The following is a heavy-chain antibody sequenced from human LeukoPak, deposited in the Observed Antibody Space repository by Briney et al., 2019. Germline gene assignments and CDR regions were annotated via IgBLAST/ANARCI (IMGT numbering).Heavy chain of an antibody. V-gene: IGHV4-59*12. CDR3: ARGRIAVAGTARFDP. CDR1: GGSISSYY. D-gene: IGHD6-19*01. Sequence: SETLSLTCTVSGGSISSYYWSWIRQPPGKGLEWIGYIYYSGSTYYNPSLKSRVTISVDTSKNQFSLKLSSVTAADTAVYYCARGRIAVAGTARFDPWGQGTLVTVSS. J-gene: IGHJ5*02. CDR2: IYYSGST.